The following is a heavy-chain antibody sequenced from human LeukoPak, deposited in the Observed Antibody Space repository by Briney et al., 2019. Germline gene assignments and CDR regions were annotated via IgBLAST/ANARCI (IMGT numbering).Heavy chain of an antibody. J-gene: IGHJ6*03. CDR3: ARNRYDFWSGNDYYYYYMDV. Sequence: PSETLSLTCAVYGGSFSGYYWSWIRQPPGKGLEWIGEINHSGSTNYNPSLKSRVTISVDTSKNQFSLKLSSVTAADTAVYYCARNRYDFWSGNDYYYYYMDVWGKGTTVTVSS. CDR2: INHSGST. D-gene: IGHD3-3*01. V-gene: IGHV4-34*01. CDR1: GGSFSGYY.